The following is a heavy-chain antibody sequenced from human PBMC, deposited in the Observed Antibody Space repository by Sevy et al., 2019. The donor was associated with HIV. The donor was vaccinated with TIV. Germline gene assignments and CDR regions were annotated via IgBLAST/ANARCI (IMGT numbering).Heavy chain of an antibody. Sequence: GGSLRLSCAASGFTFSSYAMSWVRQAPGKGLEWVSAISGSGGSTYYADSVKGRFTISRDNSKNTLYLQMNSLRAEDTAVYYCAKGGGTWAYGSSGYYHDYWGQGTLVTVSS. J-gene: IGHJ4*02. D-gene: IGHD3-22*01. CDR1: GFTFSSYA. V-gene: IGHV3-23*01. CDR3: AKGGGTWAYGSSGYYHDY. CDR2: ISGSGGST.